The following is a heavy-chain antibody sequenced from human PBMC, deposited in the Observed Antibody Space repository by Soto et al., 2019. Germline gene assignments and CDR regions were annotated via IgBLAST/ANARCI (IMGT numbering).Heavy chain of an antibody. D-gene: IGHD4-17*01. V-gene: IGHV4-34*01. CDR1: GGSFSGYY. Sequence: SETLSLTCAVYGGSFSGYYWSWIRQPPGKGLEWIGEINHSGSTNYNPSLKSRVTISVDTSKNQFSLKLSSVTAADTAVYYCASYGDYVVDYYGMDVWGQGTTVTVSS. CDR3: ASYGDYVVDYYGMDV. J-gene: IGHJ6*02. CDR2: INHSGST.